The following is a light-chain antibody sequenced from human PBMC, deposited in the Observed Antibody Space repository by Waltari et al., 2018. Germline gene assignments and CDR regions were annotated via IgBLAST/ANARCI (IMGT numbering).Light chain of an antibody. CDR1: TSNIGTNY. CDR2: RIN. J-gene: IGLJ2*01. CDR3: AGWDDNLSVV. V-gene: IGLV1-47*01. Sequence: VVTQPPAASGTPGQRVTISCAGSTSNIGTNYGNWYQKFPGAAPKLLIYRINQRPSGVPDRFSGSKSGTSASLVISGLRSEDEADYFCAGWDDNLSVVFGGGTKLTVL.